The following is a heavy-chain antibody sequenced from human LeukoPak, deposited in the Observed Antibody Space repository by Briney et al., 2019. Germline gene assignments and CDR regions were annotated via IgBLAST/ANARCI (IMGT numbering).Heavy chain of an antibody. V-gene: IGHV3-21*01. J-gene: IGHJ4*02. Sequence: PGGSLRLSCAASGFTFSSYSMSWVRQAPGKGLEWVSSISSSSSYIYYADSVKGRFTISRDNAKNSLYLQMNSLRAEDTAVYYCARDDDILTGYKYYFDYWGQGTLVTVSS. D-gene: IGHD3-9*01. CDR2: ISSSSSYI. CDR1: GFTFSSYS. CDR3: ARDDDILTGYKYYFDY.